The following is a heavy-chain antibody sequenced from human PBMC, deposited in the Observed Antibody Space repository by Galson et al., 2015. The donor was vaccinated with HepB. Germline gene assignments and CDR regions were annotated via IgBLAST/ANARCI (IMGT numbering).Heavy chain of an antibody. CDR1: GFTVSSNY. Sequence: SLRLSCAASGFTVSSNYMSWVRQAPGKGLEWVSVIYSGGSTYYADSVKGRFTISRDNSKNTLYLQMNSLRAEDTAVYYCARDRTVRYYDSSGYYEQYYYGMDVWGQGTTVTVSS. CDR3: ARDRTVRYYDSSGYYEQYYYGMDV. J-gene: IGHJ6*02. V-gene: IGHV3-66*01. CDR2: IYSGGST. D-gene: IGHD3-22*01.